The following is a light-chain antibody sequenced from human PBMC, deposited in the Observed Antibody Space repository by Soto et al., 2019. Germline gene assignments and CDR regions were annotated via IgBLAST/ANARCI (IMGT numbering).Light chain of an antibody. CDR3: SSYAGSNYVV. CDR1: SSDVGAYNY. CDR2: EVS. Sequence: QSVLTQPPSASGSPGQSVTISCTGTSSDVGAYNYVSWYQQHPGKAPKLMIFEVSKRPSGVPDRFSGSKSGNTASLTVSGLQAEDEADYYCSSYAGSNYVVFGGGTKLTVL. V-gene: IGLV2-8*01. J-gene: IGLJ2*01.